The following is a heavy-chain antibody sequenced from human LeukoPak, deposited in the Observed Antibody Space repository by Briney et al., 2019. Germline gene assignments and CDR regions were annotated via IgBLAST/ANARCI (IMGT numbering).Heavy chain of an antibody. J-gene: IGHJ6*03. CDR3: TRLSRNYYYYMDV. CDR2: IRSKANSYAT. V-gene: IGHV3-73*01. Sequence: GGSLRLSCAASGFTFRGSAMDWVRQASGKGLEWVGRIRSKANSYATAYAASVKGGFTISRDDSKNTAYLQMNSLKTEDTAVYYCTRLSRNYYYYMDVWGKGTTVTVSS. CDR1: GFTFRGSA.